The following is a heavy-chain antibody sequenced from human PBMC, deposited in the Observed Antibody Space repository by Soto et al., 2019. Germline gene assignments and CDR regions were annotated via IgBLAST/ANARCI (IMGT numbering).Heavy chain of an antibody. Sequence: TRSLTFTFSGVSIISGGYYLSWSRQHPGKGLEWIVNIYYSGITYYNPSLKSRVILSVDTSKNHFSLTLRSVTGAESAMYYSASVIGGDSEYYFDFWGQGALVTVSS. CDR3: ASVIGGDSEYYFDF. D-gene: IGHD2-21*02. J-gene: IGHJ4*02. V-gene: IGHV4-31*03. CDR2: IYYSGIT. CDR1: GVSIISGGYY.